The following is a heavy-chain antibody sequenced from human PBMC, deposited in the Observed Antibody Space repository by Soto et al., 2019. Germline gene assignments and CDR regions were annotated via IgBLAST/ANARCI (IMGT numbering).Heavy chain of an antibody. J-gene: IGHJ4*02. Sequence: QVQLVQSGAEVKKPGASVKVSCKASGYTFTSYAMHWVRQAPGQRLEWMGWINAGNGNTKYSQKFQGRVTITWDTSASTAYMELSSLRSEDTAVYYCARADILTGSLDYWGQGTLVTVSS. D-gene: IGHD3-9*01. CDR3: ARADILTGSLDY. CDR1: GYTFTSYA. CDR2: INAGNGNT. V-gene: IGHV1-3*01.